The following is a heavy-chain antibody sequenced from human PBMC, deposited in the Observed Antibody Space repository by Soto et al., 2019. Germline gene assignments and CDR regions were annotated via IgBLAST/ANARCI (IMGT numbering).Heavy chain of an antibody. CDR1: GYTFTNYV. CDR2: VGIGSTKT. D-gene: IGHD3-16*01. V-gene: IGHV1-3*04. Sequence: QVQLVQSGAEVKKPGASVKVSCKASGYTFTNYVIHWVRQAPGQSLEWMGWVGIGSTKTDYSQKFLGRVTFSRVTSANTAHMELSGLKSEDTALYYCAREGVASATHPWGDAFDIWGQGTMVTVSS. J-gene: IGHJ3*02. CDR3: AREGVASATHPWGDAFDI.